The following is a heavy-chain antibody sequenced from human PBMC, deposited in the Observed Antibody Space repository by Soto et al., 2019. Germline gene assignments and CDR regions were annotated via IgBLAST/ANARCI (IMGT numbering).Heavy chain of an antibody. CDR3: AKDDEASQWLIYYYMDV. J-gene: IGHJ6*03. Sequence: GSLRLSCADSGFTFSSYAMRWVRQAPGKGLEWVSAISGSGGSTYYADSVKGRFTISRDNSKNTLYLQMNSLRAEDTAVYYCAKDDEASQWLIYYYMDVWGKGTTVTVSS. CDR1: GFTFSSYA. V-gene: IGHV3-23*01. D-gene: IGHD6-19*01. CDR2: ISGSGGST.